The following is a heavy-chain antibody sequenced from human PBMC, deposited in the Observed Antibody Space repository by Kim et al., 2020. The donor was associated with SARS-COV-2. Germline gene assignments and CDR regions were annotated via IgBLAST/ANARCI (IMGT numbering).Heavy chain of an antibody. Sequence: GGSLRLSCIASGFTFTNHDMNWVRQAPGQGLEWVSLIRASGDITYYADAVKGRLTIPRDNSRNTVFLQMKSLRAEDTAIYYCAKDRGLSGGWPALDSWG. J-gene: IGHJ5*01. CDR2: IRASGDIT. D-gene: IGHD2-15*01. V-gene: IGHV3-23*01. CDR1: GFTFTNHD. CDR3: AKDRGLSGGWPALDS.